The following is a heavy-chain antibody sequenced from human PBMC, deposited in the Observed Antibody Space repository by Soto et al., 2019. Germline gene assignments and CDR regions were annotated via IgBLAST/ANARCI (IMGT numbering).Heavy chain of an antibody. CDR2: IYHSGST. D-gene: IGHD6-19*01. V-gene: IGHV4-30-2*01. CDR3: VAGCGLPWDD. Sequence: QLQLQESGSGLVKPSQTLSLTCAVSGGSISSGGYSWSWIRQPPGKGLEWIGYIYHSGSTYYTPSLGSRVTISVDRSKNQFALKLGSVTAADTAVYYCVAGCGLPWDDWGQGTLVTVSS. J-gene: IGHJ4*02. CDR1: GGSISSGGYS.